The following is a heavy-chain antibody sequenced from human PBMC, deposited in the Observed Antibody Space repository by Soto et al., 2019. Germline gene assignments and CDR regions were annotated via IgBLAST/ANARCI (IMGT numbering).Heavy chain of an antibody. CDR1: GGTIINYS. J-gene: IGHJ4*02. CDR2: IYYSGST. V-gene: IGHV4-59*08. D-gene: IGHD3-16*01. CDR3: ARLWGRSFHS. Sequence: SETLSDTCSVAGGTIINYSGSWIRKPPGKGLGWIGYIYYSGSTNYSPSLKSRVTISVDTSKNRFFLKLSSVTALDMAVNSCARLWGRSFHSWCPGTLVTVS.